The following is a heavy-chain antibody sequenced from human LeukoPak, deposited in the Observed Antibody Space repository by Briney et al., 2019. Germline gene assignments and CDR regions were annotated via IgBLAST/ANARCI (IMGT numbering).Heavy chain of an antibody. D-gene: IGHD6-19*01. CDR1: GFTFSSYA. CDR3: AKGQRQWLVTSHFDY. CDR2: ISGSGGST. Sequence: SGGSLRLSCAASGFTFSSYAMSWVRQAPGKGPEWVSAISGSGGSTYYADSVKGRFTISRDNSKNTLYLQMNSLRAEDTAVYYCAKGQRQWLVTSHFDYWGQGTLVTVSS. V-gene: IGHV3-23*01. J-gene: IGHJ4*02.